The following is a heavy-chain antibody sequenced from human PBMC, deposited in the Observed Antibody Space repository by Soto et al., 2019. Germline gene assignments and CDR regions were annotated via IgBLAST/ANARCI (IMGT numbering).Heavy chain of an antibody. Sequence: KPSETLSLTCTVSGGSISSYYWNWIRQPPGKGLEWIGYIYYSGSTKYNPSLKSRVTMSIDTSKNQFSLKLSSVAAADTAVYYCARGQSGFDFHPFDIWGRGTMVTVSS. J-gene: IGHJ3*02. D-gene: IGHD5-12*01. V-gene: IGHV4-59*01. CDR1: GGSISSYY. CDR2: IYYSGST. CDR3: ARGQSGFDFHPFDI.